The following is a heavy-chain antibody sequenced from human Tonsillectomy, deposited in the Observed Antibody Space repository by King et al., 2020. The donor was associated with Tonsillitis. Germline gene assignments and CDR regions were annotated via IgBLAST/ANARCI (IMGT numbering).Heavy chain of an antibody. D-gene: IGHD6-13*01. CDR3: ARGGSSSSLNYYYGMDV. Sequence: VQLVESGAEVKKPGASVKVSCKASGYTFTGYYMDWVRQAPGQGLEWMAWINPNSGGTNYAQKLQGRVTMTRDTSINTAYMELSRLRSDDTAVYYCARGGSSSSLNYYYGMDVWGQGTTVTVSS. V-gene: IGHV1-2*02. CDR2: INPNSGGT. CDR1: GYTFTGYY. J-gene: IGHJ6*02.